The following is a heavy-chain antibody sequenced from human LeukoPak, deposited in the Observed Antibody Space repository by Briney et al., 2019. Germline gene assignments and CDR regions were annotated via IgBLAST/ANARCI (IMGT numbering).Heavy chain of an antibody. V-gene: IGHV1-69*13. CDR1: GGTLSSYA. CDR3: ARDSGIMGYSYGFGY. Sequence: ASVKVSCKASGGTLSSYAISWVRQAPGQGLEWMGGIIPIFGTANYAQKFQGRVTITADESTSTAYMELSSLRSEDTAVYYCARDSGIMGYSYGFGYWGQGTLVTVSS. CDR2: IIPIFGTA. J-gene: IGHJ4*02. D-gene: IGHD5-18*01.